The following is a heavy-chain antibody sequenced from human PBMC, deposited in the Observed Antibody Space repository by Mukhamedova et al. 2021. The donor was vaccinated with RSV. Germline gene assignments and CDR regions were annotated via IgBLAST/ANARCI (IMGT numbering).Heavy chain of an antibody. Sequence: GIINPSGGSTSYAQKFQGRVTMTRDTSTSTVYMELSSLRSEDTAVYYCARLTSYAYVWGSRGYYFDYWGQGTLVTVPS. CDR3: ARLTSYAYVWGSRGYYFDY. J-gene: IGHJ4*02. CDR2: INPSGGST. V-gene: IGHV1-46*01. D-gene: IGHD3-16*01.